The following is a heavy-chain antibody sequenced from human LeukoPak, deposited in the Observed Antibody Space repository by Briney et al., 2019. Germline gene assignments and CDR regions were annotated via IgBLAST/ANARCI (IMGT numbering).Heavy chain of an antibody. D-gene: IGHD2-15*01. CDR1: GYTFTSYY. V-gene: IGHV1-46*01. J-gene: IGHJ5*02. Sequence: ASVKVSCKASGYTFTSYYMHWVRQAPGQGLEWMGINNPSGGSTSYAQKFQGRVTMTRDMSTSTVYMELSSLRSEDTAVYYCAREIHCSGGSCYLFDPWGQGTLVTVSS. CDR2: NNPSGGST. CDR3: AREIHCSGGSCYLFDP.